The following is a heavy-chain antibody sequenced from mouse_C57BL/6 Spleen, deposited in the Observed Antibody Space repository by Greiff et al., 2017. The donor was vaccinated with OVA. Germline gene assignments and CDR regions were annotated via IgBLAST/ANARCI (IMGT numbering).Heavy chain of an antibody. CDR1: GYAFSSYW. Sequence: VKLQESGAELVKPGASVKISCKASGYAFSSYWMNWVKQRPGKGLEWIGQIYPGDGDTNYNGKFKGKATLTADKSSSTAYMQLSSLTSEDSAVYFCARSDYYGSSYIDYWGQGTTLTVSS. V-gene: IGHV1-80*01. CDR3: ARSDYYGSSYIDY. D-gene: IGHD1-1*01. CDR2: IYPGDGDT. J-gene: IGHJ2*01.